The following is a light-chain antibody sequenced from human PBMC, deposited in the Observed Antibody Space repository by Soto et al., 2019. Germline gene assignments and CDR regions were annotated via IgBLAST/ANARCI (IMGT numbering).Light chain of an antibody. CDR3: AAWDVSMNVVV. CDR2: SSS. V-gene: IGLV1-44*01. J-gene: IGLJ2*01. Sequence: QTVVTQPPSASGTPGQRVTISCSGSASNIGSNPVNWYQQLPGTAPKLLLYSSSHRPSGVPDRISGSKSGTSASLAISGLQSGDEADYYCAAWDVSMNVVVFGGGTKVTV. CDR1: ASNIGSNP.